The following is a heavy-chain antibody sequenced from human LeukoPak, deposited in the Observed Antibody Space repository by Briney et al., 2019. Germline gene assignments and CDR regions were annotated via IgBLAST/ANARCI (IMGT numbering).Heavy chain of an antibody. D-gene: IGHD3-10*01. J-gene: IGHJ4*02. Sequence: SETLSLTCTVSGGSISSSSYYWGWIRQPPGKGLEWIGSIYYSGSTNYNPSLKSRVTISVDTSKNQFSLKLSSVTAADTAVYYCARVRRGPPQAMSNIKMYYFDYWGQGTLVTVSS. CDR1: GGSISSSSYY. V-gene: IGHV4-39*07. CDR2: IYYSGST. CDR3: ARVRRGPPQAMSNIKMYYFDY.